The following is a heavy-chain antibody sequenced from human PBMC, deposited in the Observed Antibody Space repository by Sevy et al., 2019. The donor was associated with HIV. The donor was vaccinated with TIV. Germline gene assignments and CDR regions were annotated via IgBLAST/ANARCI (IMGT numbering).Heavy chain of an antibody. J-gene: IGHJ4*02. CDR1: EFMFSTYD. CDR2: ISYDGSSH. V-gene: IGHV3-30-3*01. Sequence: GGSLRLSCAASEFMFSTYDMHWVRQAPGKGLEWVGVISYDGSSHSYADSVKGRFIISRDNSKYTLFLQMNSLTLEDTAFYYCARDAGYSTDWYPSDYWGQGTLVTVSS. CDR3: ARDAGYSTDWYPSDY. D-gene: IGHD6-19*01.